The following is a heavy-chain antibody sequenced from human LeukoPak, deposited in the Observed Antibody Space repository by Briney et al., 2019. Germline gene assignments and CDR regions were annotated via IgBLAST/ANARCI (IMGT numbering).Heavy chain of an antibody. Sequence: HSGGSLRLSCAASGFTFDDYAMHWVRQAPGKGLEWVSGISWNSGSIGYADSVKGRFTISRDNAKNSLYLQMNSLRAEDTALYYCAKDFQSLTVENWFDPWGQGTLVTVSS. D-gene: IGHD4-23*01. CDR3: AKDFQSLTVENWFDP. CDR1: GFTFDDYA. V-gene: IGHV3-9*01. CDR2: ISWNSGSI. J-gene: IGHJ5*02.